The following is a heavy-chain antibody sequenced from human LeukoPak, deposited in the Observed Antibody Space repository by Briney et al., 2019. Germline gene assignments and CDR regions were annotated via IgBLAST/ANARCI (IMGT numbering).Heavy chain of an antibody. CDR3: ARARIDSSGYKHGNCFDY. D-gene: IGHD3-22*01. Sequence: SETLSLTCAVSGGSISSGGYSWSWIRQPPGKGLEWIGYIYHSGSTYYNPSLKSRVTISVDRSKNQFSLKLSSVTAADTAVYYCARARIDSSGYKHGNCFDYWGQGTLVTVSS. CDR1: GGSISSGGYS. CDR2: IYHSGST. J-gene: IGHJ4*02. V-gene: IGHV4-30-2*01.